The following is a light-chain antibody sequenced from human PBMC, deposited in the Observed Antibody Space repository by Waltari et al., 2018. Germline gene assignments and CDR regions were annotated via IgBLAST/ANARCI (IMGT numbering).Light chain of an antibody. J-gene: IGKJ2*01. V-gene: IGKV1-39*01. CDR2: GAS. CDR3: QQSYSSPYT. CDR1: QRINSY. Sequence: IQMTQSPSSLSASVGDRVTITCRASQRINSYLNWYQQKPGKAPKLLIYGASSLQSGVPSGFSGSGSGTEFTLTISSLQPEDSATYYCQQSYSSPYTFGQGTKLEIK.